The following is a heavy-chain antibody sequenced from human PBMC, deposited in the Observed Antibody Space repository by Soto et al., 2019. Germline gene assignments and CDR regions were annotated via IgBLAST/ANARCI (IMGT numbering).Heavy chain of an antibody. CDR2: INPSGGST. Sequence: ASVKVSCKASGYTFTSYYMHWVRQAPGQGLEWMGIINPSGGSTSYAQKFQGRVTMTRDTSTSTVYMELSSLRSEDTAVYYCARDRVPICSGGSCYYYYYGMDVWGQGTTVTVSS. J-gene: IGHJ6*02. D-gene: IGHD2-15*01. CDR3: ARDRVPICSGGSCYYYYYGMDV. V-gene: IGHV1-46*01. CDR1: GYTFTSYY.